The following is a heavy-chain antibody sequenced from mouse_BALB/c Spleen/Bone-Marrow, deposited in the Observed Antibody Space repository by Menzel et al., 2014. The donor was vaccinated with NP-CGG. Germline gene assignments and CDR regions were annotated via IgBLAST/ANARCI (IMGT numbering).Heavy chain of an antibody. CDR1: GFAFSSYD. J-gene: IGHJ1*01. CDR2: ISSGGSYT. Sequence: EVQLVESGGGLVKPGGSLKLSCAASGFAFSSYDMSWVRQTPEKRLEWVATISSGGSYTYYPDSVKGRFTISRDNARNTLYLQMSGLRSEDTALYYCARLGNWYFDVWGAGTTVTVSS. D-gene: IGHD1-1*02. V-gene: IGHV5-9*02. CDR3: ARLGNWYFDV.